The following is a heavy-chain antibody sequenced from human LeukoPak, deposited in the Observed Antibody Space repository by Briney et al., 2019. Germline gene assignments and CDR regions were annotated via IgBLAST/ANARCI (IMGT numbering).Heavy chain of an antibody. CDR3: ARDLYPRSNFPVSAFDY. V-gene: IGHV1-46*01. CDR1: GYTFTSYY. D-gene: IGHD1-14*01. J-gene: IGHJ4*02. Sequence: ASVKVSCKASGYTFTSYYMHWVRQAPGQGLEWMGIINPSGGSTSYAQKFQGRVTMTRDMSTSTVYMELSSLRSEDTAVYYCARDLYPRSNFPVSAFDYWGQGTLVPVSS. CDR2: INPSGGST.